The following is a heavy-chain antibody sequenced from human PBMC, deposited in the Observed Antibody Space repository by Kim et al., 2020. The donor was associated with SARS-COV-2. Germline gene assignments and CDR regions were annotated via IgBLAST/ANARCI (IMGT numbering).Heavy chain of an antibody. Sequence: GGSLRLSCAASGFTFSSYEMNWVRQAPGKGLEWVSYISSSGSTIYYADSVKGRFTISRDNAKNSLYLQMNSLRAEDTAVYYCARRETDHVDTAMDIGYGMDVWGQGTTVTVSS. CDR3: ARRETDHVDTAMDIGYGMDV. CDR1: GFTFSSYE. D-gene: IGHD5-18*01. V-gene: IGHV3-48*03. J-gene: IGHJ6*02. CDR2: ISSSGSTI.